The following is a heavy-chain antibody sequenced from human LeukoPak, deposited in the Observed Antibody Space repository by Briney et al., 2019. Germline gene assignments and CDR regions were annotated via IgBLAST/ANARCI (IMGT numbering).Heavy chain of an antibody. J-gene: IGHJ6*02. CDR1: GFTFSSYA. D-gene: IGHD3-10*01. CDR3: AKEGGADGSGSYGAYYYYGMDV. Sequence: GGSLRLSCAASGFTFSSYAMSWVRQAPGKGLEWVSAISGSGGSTYYADSVKGRFTISRDNSKNTLYLQMNSLRAEDTAVYYCAKEGGADGSGSYGAYYYYGMDVWGRGTTVTVSS. CDR2: ISGSGGST. V-gene: IGHV3-23*01.